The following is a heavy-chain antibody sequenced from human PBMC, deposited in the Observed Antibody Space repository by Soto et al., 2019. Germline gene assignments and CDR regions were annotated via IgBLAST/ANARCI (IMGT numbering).Heavy chain of an antibody. CDR2: ISSSSNTI. J-gene: IGHJ4*02. CDR1: GFIFSTHS. Sequence: GGSLSLSCANSGFIFSTHSMNWVRQAPGKGLEWVSYISSSSNTIYYADSVRGRFTISRDNAKNSLYLQMNSLRDEDTAVYYCARGYCSGGNCYAASDYWGQGTLVTFSS. CDR3: ARGYCSGGNCYAASDY. D-gene: IGHD2-15*01. V-gene: IGHV3-48*02.